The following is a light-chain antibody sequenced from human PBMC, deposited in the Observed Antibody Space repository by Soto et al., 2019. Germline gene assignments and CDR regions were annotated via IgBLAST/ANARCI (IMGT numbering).Light chain of an antibody. CDR3: ASYTTSGTGV. V-gene: IGLV2-14*03. J-gene: IGLJ3*02. CDR1: TSDIGGYNY. Sequence: QSVLTQPASVSGSPGQSITISCTGSTSDIGGYNYVSWYQQHPGKAPKLIIYDVNNRPSGLSFRFSGSKAVNTASLTISGLQAEDEAEYFCASYTTSGTGVFGGGTKLTVL. CDR2: DVN.